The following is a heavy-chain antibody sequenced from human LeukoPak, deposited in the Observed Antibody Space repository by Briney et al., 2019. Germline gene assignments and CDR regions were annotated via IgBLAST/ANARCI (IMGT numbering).Heavy chain of an antibody. J-gene: IGHJ5*02. V-gene: IGHV4-34*01. CDR3: ARARNCSGGSCRRYFWFDP. CDR2: INHSGST. Sequence: SETLSLTCAVYGGSFSGYYWSWIRQPPGKGLEWIGEINHSGSTNYNPSLKSRVTISVDTSKKQFSLKLSSVTAADTAVYYCARARNCSGGSCRRYFWFDPWGQGTLVTVSS. D-gene: IGHD2-15*01. CDR1: GGSFSGYY.